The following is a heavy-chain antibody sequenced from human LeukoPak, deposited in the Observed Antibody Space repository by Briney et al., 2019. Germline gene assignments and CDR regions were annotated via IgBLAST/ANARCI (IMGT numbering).Heavy chain of an antibody. Sequence: TGGSLRLSCAASGNYWMHWVRQAPGKGLVWVSHINSDGSWTSYADSVKGRFTISKDNAKNTVYLQMNSLRAEDTAVYYCARGPNSNWSGLDFWGQGTLLTVSS. CDR2: INSDGSWT. CDR3: ARGPNSNWSGLDF. D-gene: IGHD6-6*01. V-gene: IGHV3-74*01. CDR1: GNYW. J-gene: IGHJ4*02.